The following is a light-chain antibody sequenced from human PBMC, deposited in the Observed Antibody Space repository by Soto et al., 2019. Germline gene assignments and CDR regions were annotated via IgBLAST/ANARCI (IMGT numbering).Light chain of an antibody. J-gene: IGKJ2*01. V-gene: IGKV1-5*03. Sequence: DIQMTQSPSTLSASVGDRVTITCRASQSISTWLAWYQQKPGKAPKVLIYKASSLESGVPSRFTGSGSGTEFTLTISSLQPDDFATYYCQQYNSYSRMYTFGQGTKLESK. CDR1: QSISTW. CDR3: QQYNSYSRMYT. CDR2: KAS.